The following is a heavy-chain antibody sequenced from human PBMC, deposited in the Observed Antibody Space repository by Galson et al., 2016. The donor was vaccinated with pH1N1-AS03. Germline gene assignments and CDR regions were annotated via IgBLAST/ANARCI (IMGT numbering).Heavy chain of an antibody. D-gene: IGHD5/OR15-5a*01. CDR3: ARHRLSVSHSFSTRGIDV. CDR2: IYPGDSYT. CDR1: GYSFTNYW. Sequence: QSGAEVKKPGESLKVSCKGSGYSFTNYWIGWVRQMPGKGLEWMGIIYPGDSYTRYSPSFQGQVTISSDKSITTAYLQWSNLKASDTAMYYCARHRLSVSHSFSTRGIDVWGKGTTVTVSS. J-gene: IGHJ6*04. V-gene: IGHV5-51*01.